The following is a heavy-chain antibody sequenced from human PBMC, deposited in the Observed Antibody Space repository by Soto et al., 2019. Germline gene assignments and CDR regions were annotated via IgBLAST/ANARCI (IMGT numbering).Heavy chain of an antibody. Sequence: GGSLRLSCAASGFTFSSYAMSWVRQAPGKGLEWVSAISGSGGSTYYADSVKGRFTISRDNSKNSLYLQMNSLRAEDTAVYYCAHSYCSNRPFWYWGQGTLVTVSS. CDR3: AHSYCSNRPFWY. CDR1: GFTFSSYA. D-gene: IGHD5-18*01. CDR2: ISGSGGST. V-gene: IGHV3-23*01. J-gene: IGHJ4*02.